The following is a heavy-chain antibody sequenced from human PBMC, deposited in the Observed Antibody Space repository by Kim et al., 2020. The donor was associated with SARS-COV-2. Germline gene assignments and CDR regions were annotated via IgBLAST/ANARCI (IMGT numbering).Heavy chain of an antibody. CDR1: GFTFDDYA. CDR2: ISWNSGSI. CDR3: AKGSLYSYGHAPLYYYYGMDV. Sequence: GGSLRLSCAASGFTFDDYAMHWVRQAPGKGLEWVSGISWNSGSIGYADSVKGRFTISRDNAKNSLYLQMNSLRAEDTALYYCAKGSLYSYGHAPLYYYYGMDVWGQGTTVTVSS. J-gene: IGHJ6*02. V-gene: IGHV3-9*01. D-gene: IGHD5-18*01.